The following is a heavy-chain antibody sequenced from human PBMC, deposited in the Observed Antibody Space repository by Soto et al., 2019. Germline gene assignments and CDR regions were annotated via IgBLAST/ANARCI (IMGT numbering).Heavy chain of an antibody. V-gene: IGHV1-18*04. CDR2: ISAYNGNT. CDR3: ARHLGGITMGPTDV. D-gene: IGHD3-10*01. CDR1: GYTFTRYG. Sequence: GASVKVSCKASGYTFTRYGISWVRQAPGQGLEWMGWISAYNGNTNYAQKLQGRVTMTTDTSTSTDYMERRSLISDDTAVYYCARHLGGITMGPTDVWGQGTTGTVAS. J-gene: IGHJ6*02.